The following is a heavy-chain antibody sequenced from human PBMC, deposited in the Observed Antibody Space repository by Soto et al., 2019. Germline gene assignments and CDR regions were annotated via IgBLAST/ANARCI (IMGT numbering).Heavy chain of an antibody. CDR3: ARGLSWQWSMYYYHGMDV. CDR2: INHSGST. Sequence: PSETLSLTCAVYGGSFSGYYWSWIRQPPGKGLEWIGEINHSGSTNYNPSLKSRVTISVDTSKNQFSLKLSSVTAADTAVYYCARGLSWQWSMYYYHGMDVWGQGTTVTVSS. D-gene: IGHD6-19*01. V-gene: IGHV4-34*01. CDR1: GGSFSGYY. J-gene: IGHJ6*02.